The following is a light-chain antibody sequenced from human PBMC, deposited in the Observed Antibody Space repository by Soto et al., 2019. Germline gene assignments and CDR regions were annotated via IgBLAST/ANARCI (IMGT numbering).Light chain of an antibody. J-gene: IGKJ4*01. CDR2: KAS. Sequence: DIQMTQSPSNLSASVGDRVTITCRASQSISSWLAWYQQKPGKAPKLLIYKASNLESGVPSRFSGSGSGTEFTLTVSSLEPEDFAVYYCQQRSNWPPSLTFGGGTKVDIK. CDR3: QQRSNWPPSLT. CDR1: QSISSW. V-gene: IGKV1-5*03.